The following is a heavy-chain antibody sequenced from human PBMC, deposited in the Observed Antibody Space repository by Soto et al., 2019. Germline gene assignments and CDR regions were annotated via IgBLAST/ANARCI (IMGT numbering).Heavy chain of an antibody. V-gene: IGHV4-31*03. CDR1: GGSISSGGYY. Sequence: QVQLQESGPGLVKPSQTLSLTCTVSGGSISSGGYYWSWIRRHPGKGLEWIGYIYYSGTTYYNPSLKSRVTISVATSKNQFSLKLSSVTAADTAVYYCARGARRGGQQLVKWGQGTLVTVSS. CDR3: ARGARRGGQQLVK. CDR2: IYYSGTT. J-gene: IGHJ4*02. D-gene: IGHD6-13*01.